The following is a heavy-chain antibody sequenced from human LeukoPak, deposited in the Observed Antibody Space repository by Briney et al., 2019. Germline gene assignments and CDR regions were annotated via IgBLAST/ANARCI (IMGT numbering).Heavy chain of an antibody. V-gene: IGHV4-61*02. CDR2: IYTSGST. D-gene: IGHD6-19*01. CDR1: GGSISSGSYY. CDR3: ARGRLARSPYFDY. J-gene: IGHJ4*02. Sequence: SETLSLTCTVSGGSISSGSYYWSWIRQPAGKGLEWIGRIYTSGSTNYNPSLKSRVTISVDTSNNQFSLRLTSVTAADTAVYYCARGRLARSPYFDYWGQGTLVTVSS.